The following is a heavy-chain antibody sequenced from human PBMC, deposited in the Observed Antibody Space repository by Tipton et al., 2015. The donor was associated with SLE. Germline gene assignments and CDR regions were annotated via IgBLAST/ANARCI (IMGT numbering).Heavy chain of an antibody. CDR1: GFSFSSYA. Sequence: SLRLSCAASGFSFSSYAMTWVRQAPGKGLEWVSSIGSGGIDTHCAESVKGRFTVSRDNSKNTVFLQMNSLRDEDTAVYYCARAGGSGWPQHDYWGPGTLVTVSS. CDR2: IGSGGIDT. CDR3: ARAGGSGWPQHDY. J-gene: IGHJ4*02. D-gene: IGHD6-19*01. V-gene: IGHV3-23*01.